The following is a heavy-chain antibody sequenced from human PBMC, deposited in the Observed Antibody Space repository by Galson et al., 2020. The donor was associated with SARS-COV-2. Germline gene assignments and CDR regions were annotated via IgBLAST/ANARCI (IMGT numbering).Heavy chain of an antibody. V-gene: IGHV3-9*01. J-gene: IGHJ4*02. D-gene: IGHD4-17*01. CDR2: ISWNSGIK. CDR1: GFAFDDYA. CDR3: AKDYGGNLEIREFDY. Sequence: SLKISCVASGFAFDDYAMHWVRQAPGKGLEWVSGISWNSGIKAYADSVRGRFTISRDNAKNSLYLQMNSLRGEDTALYYCAKDYGGNLEIREFDYWGQGTLVTVSS.